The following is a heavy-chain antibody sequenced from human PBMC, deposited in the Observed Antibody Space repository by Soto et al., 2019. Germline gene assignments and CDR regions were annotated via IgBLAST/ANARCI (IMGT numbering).Heavy chain of an antibody. D-gene: IGHD3-10*01. CDR3: ARALHPSMVEGVDY. CDR1: GFTFSSYG. V-gene: IGHV3-33*01. J-gene: IGHJ4*02. CDR2: IWYDGSNE. Sequence: QVQLVESGGGVVQPGRSLTLSCAASGFTFSSYGMHWVRQAPGKGLEWVALIWYDGSNEYYVDSVKGRFTISRDDSRNTRSLQMNSLVPEDTAVYYCARALHPSMVEGVDYWGQGRLGTVSS.